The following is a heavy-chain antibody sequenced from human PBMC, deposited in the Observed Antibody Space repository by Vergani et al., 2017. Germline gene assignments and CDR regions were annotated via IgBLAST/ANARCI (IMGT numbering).Heavy chain of an antibody. V-gene: IGHV1-69*01. CDR2: IIPFFGTA. J-gene: IGHJ5*01. CDR1: GGTVNSNT. D-gene: IGHD4-11*01. CDR3: AGGRPTDGSHYLPMGFAF. Sequence: QVNLVQSGAAVEKPGSSVRVSCKASGGTVNSNTFIWVRQAPGQGLEYMGEIIPFFGTAYYAQKFQGRVTITADASTTTAYMELTDLRSEDTAIYYCAGGRPTDGSHYLPMGFAFGGRGTLVTVSS.